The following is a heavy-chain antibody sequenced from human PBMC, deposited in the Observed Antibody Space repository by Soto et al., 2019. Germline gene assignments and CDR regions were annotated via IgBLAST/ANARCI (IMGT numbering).Heavy chain of an antibody. D-gene: IGHD3-3*01. J-gene: IGHJ6*02. CDR3: ARAGSVGITIFGVVITTDYYYYGMDV. CDR1: GGSFSGYY. Sequence: LSLTCAVYGGSFSGYYWSWIRQPPGKGLEWIGEISHSGSTNYNPSLKSRVTISVDTSKNQFSLKLSSVTAADTAVYYCARAGSVGITIFGVVITTDYYYYGMDVWGQGTTVTVSS. CDR2: ISHSGST. V-gene: IGHV4-34*01.